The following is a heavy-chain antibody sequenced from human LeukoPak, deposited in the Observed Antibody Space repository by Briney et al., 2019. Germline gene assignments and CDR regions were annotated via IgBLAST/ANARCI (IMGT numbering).Heavy chain of an antibody. J-gene: IGHJ4*02. D-gene: IGHD4-17*01. CDR2: ISGSGGST. CDR1: GFTFSSYA. Sequence: GGSLRLSCAASGFTFSSYAMSWVRQAPGKGLEWVSAISGSGGSTYYADSVKGRFTISRDNSTNTLYLQINSLRAEDTAVYYCAKAGGDQDFDYWGQGTLVTVSS. CDR3: AKAGGDQDFDY. V-gene: IGHV3-23*01.